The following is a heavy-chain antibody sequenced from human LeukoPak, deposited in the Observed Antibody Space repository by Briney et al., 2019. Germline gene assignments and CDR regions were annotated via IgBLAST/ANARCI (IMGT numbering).Heavy chain of an antibody. D-gene: IGHD2-2*01. Sequence: SGTLSLTCAVSDVSISSDNWWSWVRQSPGKGLEWIGEIFHGGSTNCNPSLKGRVTISIDKSKNQFSLSLTSVTAADTAVYYCAKVRGGCSRTSCYFENWGQGTLITVSS. CDR3: AKVRGGCSRTSCYFEN. CDR2: IFHGGST. J-gene: IGHJ4*02. V-gene: IGHV4-4*02. CDR1: DVSISSDNW.